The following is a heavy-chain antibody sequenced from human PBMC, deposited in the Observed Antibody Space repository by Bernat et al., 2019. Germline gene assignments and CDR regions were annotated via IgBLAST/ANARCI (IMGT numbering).Heavy chain of an antibody. CDR1: GFTFSSYG. D-gene: IGHD2-15*01. V-gene: IGHV3-33*06. CDR2: IWYDGSNK. CDR3: AKDMSAYCTGVSCYLVDV. Sequence: QVQLVESGGGVVQPGRSLRLSCAASGFTFSSYGMHWVRQAPGKGLEWVAVIWYDGSNKYYADSVKGRFTISRDISKNTLYLQMNSLRAEDTAVYYCAKDMSAYCTGVSCYLVDVWGQGTTVTVSS. J-gene: IGHJ6*02.